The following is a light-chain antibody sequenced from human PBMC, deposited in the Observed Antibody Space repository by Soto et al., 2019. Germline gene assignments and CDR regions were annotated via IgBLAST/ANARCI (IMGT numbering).Light chain of an antibody. Sequence: QSALTQPASVSGSPGQSITISCTGASSDIGGYNYVSWYQRHPGKAHKLMISDVSNRPSGVSDRFSGSKSGNTASLTISGLQAEDEADYYCSSYTSTSTFLVFGGGTKLTVL. CDR1: SSDIGGYNY. V-gene: IGLV2-14*01. CDR2: DVS. CDR3: SSYTSTSTFLV. J-gene: IGLJ2*01.